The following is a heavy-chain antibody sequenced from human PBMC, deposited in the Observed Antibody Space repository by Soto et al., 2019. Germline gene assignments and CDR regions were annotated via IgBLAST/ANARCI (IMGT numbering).Heavy chain of an antibody. CDR1: GFTFSSYG. Sequence: HPGGSLRLSCAASGFTFSSYGMHWVRQAPGKGLEWVAVISYDGSNKYYADYEKGRFTISRDNSKNTLYLQMNSLRAEDTSVYYCAKDRSLGYCSGGSCYSALDYWGQGTLVTVSS. CDR2: ISYDGSNK. V-gene: IGHV3-30*18. J-gene: IGHJ4*02. CDR3: AKDRSLGYCSGGSCYSALDY. D-gene: IGHD2-15*01.